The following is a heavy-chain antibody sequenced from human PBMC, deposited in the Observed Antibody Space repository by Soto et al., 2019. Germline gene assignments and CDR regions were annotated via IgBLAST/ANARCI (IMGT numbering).Heavy chain of an antibody. V-gene: IGHV4-59*02. CDR3: ARGPGASGTYHYYFDY. Sequence: SETLSLTCTVSGDSVSTYWWSWIRQPPGKGLEWIAYIYNTGSTNYNPSLKSRVTISLDASKNQFSLKLSPVTAADTAVYYCARGPGASGTYHYYFDYWGPGTLVTVSS. CDR1: GDSVSTYW. D-gene: IGHD3-10*01. J-gene: IGHJ4*02. CDR2: IYNTGST.